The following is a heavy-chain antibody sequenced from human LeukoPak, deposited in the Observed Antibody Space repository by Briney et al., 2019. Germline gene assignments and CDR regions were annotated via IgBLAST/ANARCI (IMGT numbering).Heavy chain of an antibody. Sequence: GGSLRLSCAASGFTVSSNYMSWVRQAPGKGLEWVSVIYSGGSTYYADSVKGRFTISRDNSKNTLYPQMNSLRAEDTAVYYCARDSVVDHYYYYGMDVWGQGTTVTVSS. CDR2: IYSGGST. J-gene: IGHJ6*02. CDR1: GFTVSSNY. D-gene: IGHD2-15*01. V-gene: IGHV3-53*01. CDR3: ARDSVVDHYYYYGMDV.